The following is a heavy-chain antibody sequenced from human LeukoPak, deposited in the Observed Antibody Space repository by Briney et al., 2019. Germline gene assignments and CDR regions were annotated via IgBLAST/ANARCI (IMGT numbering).Heavy chain of an antibody. CDR3: AKDYRPHDFWSGLVDY. CDR1: GYTLTELS. D-gene: IGHD3-3*01. V-gene: IGHV1-24*01. Sequence: GASVKVSCKVSGYTLTELSMHWVRQAPGKGLEWMGGFDPEDGETIYAQKLQGRVTMTEDTSTDTAYMELSSLRSEDTAVYYCAKDYRPHDFWSGLVDYWGQGTLVTVSS. J-gene: IGHJ4*02. CDR2: FDPEDGET.